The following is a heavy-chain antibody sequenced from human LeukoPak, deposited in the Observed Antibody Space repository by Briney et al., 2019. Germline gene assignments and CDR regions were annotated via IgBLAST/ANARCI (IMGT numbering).Heavy chain of an antibody. D-gene: IGHD5-12*01. J-gene: IGHJ6*03. CDR3: ARGDSGYDSPYYYYMDV. CDR1: GGSISSYY. CDR2: IYYSGST. Sequence: SETLSLTCTVSGGSISSYYWSWIRQPPGKGLEWIGYIYYSGSTNYNPSLKSRVTISVDTSKNQFSLKLSSVTAADTAMYYCARGDSGYDSPYYYYMDVWGKGTTVTVSS. V-gene: IGHV4-59*01.